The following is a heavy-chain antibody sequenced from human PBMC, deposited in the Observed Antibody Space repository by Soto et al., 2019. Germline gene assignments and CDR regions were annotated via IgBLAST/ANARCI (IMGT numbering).Heavy chain of an antibody. J-gene: IGHJ4*02. Sequence: QVPLQESGPGLVKPSQTLSLTCTVSGDFISSDNYYWSWIRQHPGKGLEWIGCIHNSGSTYYNPSLKSRVIISIDMSKNQFSLKLNSVTAADTAMYYCTRGVAYWGQGTLVTVSS. V-gene: IGHV4-31*03. CDR1: GDFISSDNYY. CDR2: IHNSGST. CDR3: TRGVAY.